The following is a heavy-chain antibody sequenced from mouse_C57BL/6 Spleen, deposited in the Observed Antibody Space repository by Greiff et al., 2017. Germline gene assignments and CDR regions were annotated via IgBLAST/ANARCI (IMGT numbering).Heavy chain of an antibody. J-gene: IGHJ4*01. V-gene: IGHV1-53*01. CDR2: INPSNGGT. CDR3: ARSCGNSYAMDY. Sequence: QVQLQQPGTELVKPGASVTLSCKASGYTFTSYWMHWVKQRPGQGLEWIGNINPSNGGTNYNEKFKSKATLTVDKSSSTAYMQLSSLTSEDSAVYYCARSCGNSYAMDYWGQGTSVTVSS. D-gene: IGHD2-1*01. CDR1: GYTFTSYW.